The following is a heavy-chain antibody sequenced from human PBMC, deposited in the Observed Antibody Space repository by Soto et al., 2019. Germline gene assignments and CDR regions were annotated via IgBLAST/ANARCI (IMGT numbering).Heavy chain of an antibody. D-gene: IGHD3-22*01. J-gene: IGHJ3*02. CDR1: VGTFSSYA. V-gene: IGHV1-69*13. CDR3: ARGVNYDSSGYDAFDI. CDR2: IIPIFGTA. Sequence: SVKVSCKASVGTFSSYAIICVRQAPGQGLEWMGGIIPIFGTANYAQKFQGRVTITADESTSTAYMELSSLRSEDTAVYYCARGVNYDSSGYDAFDIWGQGTMVTVSS.